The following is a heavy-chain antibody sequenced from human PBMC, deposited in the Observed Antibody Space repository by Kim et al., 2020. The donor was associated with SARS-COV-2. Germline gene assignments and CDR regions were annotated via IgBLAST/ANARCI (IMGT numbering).Heavy chain of an antibody. V-gene: IGHV3-30*02. CDR3: AKILSNPRYYYYYGMDV. D-gene: IGHD3-16*02. Sequence: GKGRFTISRDNSKNTLYLQMNSLRAEDTAVYYCAKILSNPRYYYYYGMDVWGQGTTVTVSS. J-gene: IGHJ6*02.